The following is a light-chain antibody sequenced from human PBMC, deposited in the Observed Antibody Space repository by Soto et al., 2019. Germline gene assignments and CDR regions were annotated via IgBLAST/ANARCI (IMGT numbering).Light chain of an antibody. CDR2: SNN. Sequence: QSVLTQPPSASGTPGQRVTISCSGSSSNIGSNTVNWYQQLPGTAPKLLIYSNNQRPPGVPDRFSGSKSGTSASLATSGLQSEDEADYYCAAWDDSLNGPVFGGGTQLTVL. J-gene: IGLJ7*01. CDR3: AAWDDSLNGPV. CDR1: SSNIGSNT. V-gene: IGLV1-44*01.